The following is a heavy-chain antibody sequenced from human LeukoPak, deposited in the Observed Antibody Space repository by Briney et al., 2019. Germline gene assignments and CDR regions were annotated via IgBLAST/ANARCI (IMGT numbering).Heavy chain of an antibody. V-gene: IGHV4-34*01. D-gene: IGHD6-19*01. CDR1: GGSFSGYY. CDR2: INHSGST. J-gene: IGHJ4*02. CDR3: ASSIAVAGTGPFRDY. Sequence: PSETLSLTCAVYGGSFSGYYWSWLRQPPGKGLEWIGEINHSGSTNYNPSLKSRVTISVDTSKNQFSLKLSSVTAADTAVYYCASSIAVAGTGPFRDYWGQGTLVTVSS.